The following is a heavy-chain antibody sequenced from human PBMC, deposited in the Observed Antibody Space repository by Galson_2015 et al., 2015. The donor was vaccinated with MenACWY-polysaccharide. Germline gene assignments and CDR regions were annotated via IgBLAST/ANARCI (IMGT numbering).Heavy chain of an antibody. D-gene: IGHD2-15*01. CDR2: ISSSSLNI. CDR1: GFTFSTYR. Sequence: SLRLSCAASGFTFSTYRMNWVRQAPGKGLEWVSSISSSSLNIYYADSVKGRFTISRDNAKSSLYLQLNSLSAEDTAVYYCVRGYGSDCWGQGTVVTVSS. V-gene: IGHV3-21*06. J-gene: IGHJ4*02. CDR3: VRGYGSDC.